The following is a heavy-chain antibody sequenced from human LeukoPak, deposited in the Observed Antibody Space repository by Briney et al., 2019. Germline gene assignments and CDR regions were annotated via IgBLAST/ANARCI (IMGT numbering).Heavy chain of an antibody. J-gene: IGHJ4*02. CDR3: ASPPWGGKRHYFDY. D-gene: IGHD4-23*01. CDR2: TREDGSEK. V-gene: IGHV3-7*01. Sequence: GGSLRLSGTASGFTFSTYWMSWVRQAPGQGLEWVANTREDGSEKYYVDSVKGRFTISRDNAKNSLYLQMNSLRADDTAVYYCASPPWGGKRHYFDYWGQGTLVTVSS. CDR1: GFTFSTYW.